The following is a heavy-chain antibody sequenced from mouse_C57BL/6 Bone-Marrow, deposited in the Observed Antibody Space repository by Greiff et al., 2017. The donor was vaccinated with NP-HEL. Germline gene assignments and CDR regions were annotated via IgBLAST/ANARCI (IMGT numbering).Heavy chain of an antibody. Sequence: VKLMESGPGLVAPSQSLSITCTVSGFSLTSYAISWVRQPPGKGLEWLGVIWTGGGTNYNSALKSRLSISKDNSKSQVFLKMNSLQTDDTARYYCAIFYYYGSDWFAYWGQGTLVTVSA. J-gene: IGHJ3*01. CDR1: GFSLTSYA. D-gene: IGHD1-1*01. CDR3: AIFYYYGSDWFAY. CDR2: IWTGGGT. V-gene: IGHV2-9-1*01.